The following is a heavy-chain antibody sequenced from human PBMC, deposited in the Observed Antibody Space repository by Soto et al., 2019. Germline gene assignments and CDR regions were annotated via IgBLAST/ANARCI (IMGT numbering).Heavy chain of an antibody. CDR2: ISSDGHHQ. Sequence: GSLLLAGSTSGFSFNDYAMYWVRQAPGQGLEWVAIISSDGHHQFYLDNLRGRFTVSRDNSKNTLYLQMNSLRPEDTAVYYCSRGTYYPQSSGLHADYWGPGTVVTVYS. CDR3: SRGTYYPQSSGLHADY. J-gene: IGHJ4*02. D-gene: IGHD3-22*01. V-gene: IGHV3-30*03. CDR1: GFSFNDYA.